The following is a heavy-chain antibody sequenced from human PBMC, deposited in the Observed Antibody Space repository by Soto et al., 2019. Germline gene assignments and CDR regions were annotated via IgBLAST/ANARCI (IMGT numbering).Heavy chain of an antibody. Sequence: ASVKVSCKASGYTFTSYYMHWVRQAPGQRLEWMGIINPSGGSTSYAQKFQGRVTMTRDTSTSTVYMELSSLRSEDTAVYYCARDISGITIFGVVSPGGYYMDVWGKGTTVTVSS. J-gene: IGHJ6*03. CDR1: GYTFTSYY. D-gene: IGHD3-3*01. CDR2: INPSGGST. V-gene: IGHV1-46*03. CDR3: ARDISGITIFGVVSPGGYYMDV.